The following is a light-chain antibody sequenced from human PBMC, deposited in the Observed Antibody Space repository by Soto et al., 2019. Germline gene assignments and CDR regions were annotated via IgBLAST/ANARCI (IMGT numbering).Light chain of an antibody. J-gene: IGKJ1*01. V-gene: IGKV3-15*01. CDR1: QNIHTN. CDR2: GAS. Sequence: EIVMSQSPSTLSVSTGERATLSCRAGQNIHTNLAWYQQRPGQAPRLLFYGASTGATGIPARFSGSGSGTEFTLTISSLQSEDFAVYYCQQYNNWPPITFGQGTKVDIK. CDR3: QQYNNWPPIT.